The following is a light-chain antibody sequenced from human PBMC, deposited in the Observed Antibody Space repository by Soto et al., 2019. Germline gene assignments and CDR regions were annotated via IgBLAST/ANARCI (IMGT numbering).Light chain of an antibody. CDR3: SSYTSSSTPLVV. CDR2: EVS. V-gene: IGLV2-14*01. J-gene: IGLJ2*01. CDR1: SSDVGGYNY. Sequence: QSALTQPASVSGSPGQSITISCTGTSSDVGGYNYVSWYQQHPGKAPKLMIYEVSNRPSGVSNRFSGSKSGNTASLTISGLRAEDEADYYCSSYTSSSTPLVVFGGGTQLTVL.